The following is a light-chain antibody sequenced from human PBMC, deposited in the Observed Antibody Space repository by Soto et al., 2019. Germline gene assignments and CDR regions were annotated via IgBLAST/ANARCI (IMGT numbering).Light chain of an antibody. V-gene: IGLV1-44*01. CDR1: NSNIGTNT. CDR3: AAWDDSRSVVL. Sequence: QSVLTQPHSTSGTPGQRVTMSCSGSNSNIGTNTVYWYQQLPGTAPKLLIQSDNRRPSGVPDRFSASKSGTSASLAISGLQSEDEADYYCAAWDDSRSVVLFGGGTKLTVL. CDR2: SDN. J-gene: IGLJ2*01.